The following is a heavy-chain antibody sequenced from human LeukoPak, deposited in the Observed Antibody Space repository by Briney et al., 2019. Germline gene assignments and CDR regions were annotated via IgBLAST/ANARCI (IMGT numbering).Heavy chain of an antibody. J-gene: IGHJ4*02. D-gene: IGHD4-17*01. Sequence: GSSVKVSCKASGDTFDRFPITWVRLAPGQGLEWMGRIIPRFDMTYYAPKFQGRITMTADTSTTTAYMEVSSLKFDDTAVYYCAKGPHDHGDFVYLWGQGTLVTVSS. CDR3: AKGPHDHGDFVYL. CDR1: GDTFDRFP. V-gene: IGHV1-69*04. CDR2: IIPRFDMT.